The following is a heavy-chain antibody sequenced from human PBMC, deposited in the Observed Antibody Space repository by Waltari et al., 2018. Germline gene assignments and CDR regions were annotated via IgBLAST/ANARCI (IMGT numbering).Heavy chain of an antibody. CDR1: GGSFRGYY. V-gene: IGHV4-34*01. CDR3: ARGPAGAGIFDY. D-gene: IGHD6-19*01. CDR2: INHSGRT. Sequence: QVQLQQWGAGLLKPSETLSLTCAVYGGSFRGYYWSWIRQPPGKGLEWIGEINHSGRTNYNTSLKSRVTISLDTSKNQFSLKLSSVTAADTAVYYCARGPAGAGIFDYWGQGTLVTVSS. J-gene: IGHJ4*02.